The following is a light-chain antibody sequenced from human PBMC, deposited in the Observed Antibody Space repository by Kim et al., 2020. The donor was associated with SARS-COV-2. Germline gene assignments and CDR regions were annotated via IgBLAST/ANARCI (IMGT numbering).Light chain of an antibody. J-gene: IGKJ2*01. Sequence: RATINCKSSQSLLYSSDGRTYLAWYQQKPGQSPKLLISWAFTRESGVSDRFTGSGSETDFTLTITNLQAEDVAVYYCQQCYVVPFTFGQGTKLEI. CDR1: QSLLYSSDGRTY. V-gene: IGKV4-1*01. CDR3: QQCYVVPFT. CDR2: WAF.